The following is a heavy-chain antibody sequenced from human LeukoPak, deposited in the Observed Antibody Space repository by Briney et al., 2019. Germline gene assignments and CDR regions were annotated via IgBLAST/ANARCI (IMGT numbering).Heavy chain of an antibody. V-gene: IGHV4-4*07. J-gene: IGHJ4*02. CDR3: ARDFYGSGSYYFDY. CDR2: IYTSGST. Sequence: SETLSLTCTVSGGSISSYYWSWIRQPAGKGLEWIGRIYTSGSTNYNPSLKSRVTMSVDTSKNQFSLKLSSVTAADTAVYYCARDFYGSGSYYFDYWGQGTLVTVSS. CDR1: GGSISSYY. D-gene: IGHD3-10*01.